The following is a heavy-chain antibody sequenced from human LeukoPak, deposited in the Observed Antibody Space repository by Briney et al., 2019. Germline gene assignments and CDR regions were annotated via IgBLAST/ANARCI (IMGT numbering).Heavy chain of an antibody. D-gene: IGHD2-15*01. CDR1: GGSISSSSYY. V-gene: IGHV4-39*01. CDR2: IYYSGST. Sequence: SETLSLTCTVSGGSISSSSYYWGWIRQPPGKGLEWIGSIYYSGSTYYNPSLKSRVTISVDTSKNQFSLRLSSVTAADTAVYYCARLGSHCSGGTCYQTLPFDYWGQGTLVTVSS. J-gene: IGHJ4*02. CDR3: ARLGSHCSGGTCYQTLPFDY.